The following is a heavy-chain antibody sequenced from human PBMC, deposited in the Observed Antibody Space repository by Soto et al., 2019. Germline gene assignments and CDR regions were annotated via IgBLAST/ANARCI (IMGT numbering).Heavy chain of an antibody. Sequence: GGSLRLSCAASGFTFDDYAMHWVRQAPGKGLEWVSGISWNSGSIGYADSVKGRFTISRDNAKNSLYLQMNSLRAEDTALYYCAKDKGYGDYFYYMDVWGKGTTVTVSS. D-gene: IGHD4-17*01. CDR2: ISWNSGSI. CDR1: GFTFDDYA. V-gene: IGHV3-9*01. J-gene: IGHJ6*03. CDR3: AKDKGYGDYFYYMDV.